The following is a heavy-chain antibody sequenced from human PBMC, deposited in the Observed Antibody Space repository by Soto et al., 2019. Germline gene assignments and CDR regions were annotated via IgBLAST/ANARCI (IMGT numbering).Heavy chain of an antibody. CDR2: ISGSGSTI. Sequence: LRLSCAASGFTFSDYYMSWFRQAPGKGLEWVSYISGSGSTIHDADSVKGRFTISRDNAKNTLYLQMNSLRAEDTAVYYCARVGSIAAAGTPDYWGQGTLVTVSS. J-gene: IGHJ4*02. CDR1: GFTFSDYY. D-gene: IGHD6-13*01. V-gene: IGHV3-11*01. CDR3: ARVGSIAAAGTPDY.